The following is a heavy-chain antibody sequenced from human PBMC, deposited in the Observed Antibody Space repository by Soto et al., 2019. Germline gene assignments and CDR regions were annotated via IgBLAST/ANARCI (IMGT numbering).Heavy chain of an antibody. Sequence: QITLKESGPPRVNPTQTLTLTCTFSGFSLSTTAEGVGWIRQPPGKALEWLALIYWDDDERYSPSLKSRLTITKDTSKNQVVLTMTNVDPVDTATYYCAHGSCSSADCYPNPYLDYWGQGILVTVSS. D-gene: IGHD2-2*01. J-gene: IGHJ4*02. CDR3: AHGSCSSADCYPNPYLDY. CDR1: GFSLSTTAEG. V-gene: IGHV2-5*02. CDR2: IYWDDDE.